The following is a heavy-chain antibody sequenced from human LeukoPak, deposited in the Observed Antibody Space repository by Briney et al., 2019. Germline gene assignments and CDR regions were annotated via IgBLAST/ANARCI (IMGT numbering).Heavy chain of an antibody. CDR2: IYTRGST. CDR1: LGSISSGSYY. V-gene: IGHV4-61*02. D-gene: IGHD2-2*01. Sequence: SETLSLTCTVPLGSISSGSYYWSWIRQPAGKGLECLGRIYTRGSTNYNASAKSRVTISIDTSTNQFSLNLISVTAADTAVYYCARDLYCSSTSCQSNNWFDPWGQGTLVTVSS. CDR3: ARDLYCSSTSCQSNNWFDP. J-gene: IGHJ5*02.